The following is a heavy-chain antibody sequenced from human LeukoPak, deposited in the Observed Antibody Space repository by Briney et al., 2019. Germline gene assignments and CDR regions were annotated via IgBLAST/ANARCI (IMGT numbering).Heavy chain of an antibody. CDR2: ISSSDYI. J-gene: IGHJ4*02. V-gene: IGHV3-21*04. Sequence: GGSLRLSCAASGFTFSTYTMNWVRQAPGKGLEWVSTISSSDYIYYADSVKGRFTISRDNSKNTLYLQMNSLRAEDTAVYYCAREYARGFDYWGQGTLVTVSS. CDR1: GFTFSTYT. D-gene: IGHD2-2*01. CDR3: AREYARGFDY.